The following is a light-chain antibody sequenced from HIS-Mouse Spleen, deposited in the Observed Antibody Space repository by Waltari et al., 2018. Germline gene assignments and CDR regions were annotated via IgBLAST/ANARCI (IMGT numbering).Light chain of an antibody. J-gene: IGLJ2*01. Sequence: SYELTQPPPVSVSPGQTARITCSGDALPKQYAYWYQQKPGQAPVQVIYKNSERPSGIPERFSGSSSGTTDTLTISGVQAEDEADYYCQSADSSGTYVVFGGGTKLTVL. CDR1: ALPKQY. CDR2: KNS. V-gene: IGLV3-25*03. CDR3: QSADSSGTYVV.